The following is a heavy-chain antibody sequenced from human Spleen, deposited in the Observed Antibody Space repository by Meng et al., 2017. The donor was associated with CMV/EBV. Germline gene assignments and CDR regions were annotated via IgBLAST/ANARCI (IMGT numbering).Heavy chain of an antibody. J-gene: IGHJ4*02. D-gene: IGHD6-6*01. V-gene: IGHV3-21*01. CDR3: ARDRRLESFDY. CDR2: ITSSSYNI. CDR1: GFTFSTYS. Sequence: SCASSGFTFSTYSMNWFRQAPGTGLEWVSSITSSSYNISYADSVKGRFTISRDHAKNSLYLRMNSLRAEDTAVYYCARDRRLESFDYWGQGTLVTVSS.